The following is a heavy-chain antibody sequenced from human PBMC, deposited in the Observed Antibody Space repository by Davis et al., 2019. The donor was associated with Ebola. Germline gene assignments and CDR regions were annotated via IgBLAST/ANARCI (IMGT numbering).Heavy chain of an antibody. CDR1: GYSFSSYW. CDR3: ARRGYCSGTACPWGWFGP. CDR2: IYPGDSDT. V-gene: IGHV5-51*01. Sequence: KVSCKGSGYSFSSYWIAWVRQMPGKGLEWMGIIYPGDSDTRYSPSFQGQVTISADKSISTVHLQWSSLKASDTAMYYCARRGYCSGTACPWGWFGPWGQGTLVTVSS. J-gene: IGHJ5*02. D-gene: IGHD2-15*01.